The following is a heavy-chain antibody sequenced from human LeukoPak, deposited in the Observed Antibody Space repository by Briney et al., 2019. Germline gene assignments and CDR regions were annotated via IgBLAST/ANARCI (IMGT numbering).Heavy chain of an antibody. CDR2: IKQDGDEN. J-gene: IGHJ6*04. Sequence: GSLRLSCAASGFSFTAYWMSWVRQAPGKGLEWVANIKQDGDENYYVDSVKGRFTISRDNAKNSLYLQMNSLRAEDTAVYYCAELGITMIGGVWGKGTTVTISS. V-gene: IGHV3-7*01. D-gene: IGHD3-10*02. CDR1: GFSFTAYW. CDR3: AELGITMIGGV.